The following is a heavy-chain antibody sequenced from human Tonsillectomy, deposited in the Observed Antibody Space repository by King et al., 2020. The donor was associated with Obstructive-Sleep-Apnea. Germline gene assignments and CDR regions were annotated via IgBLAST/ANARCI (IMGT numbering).Heavy chain of an antibody. CDR3: TTEAPLWIGESIGAIDY. V-gene: IGHV3-15*01. Sequence: VQLVESGGGLVKPGGSLRLSCAASGFTFNDAWMSWVRQAPGRGLEWVGRIKSDADGGTTDYAAPVKGRFTISRDDSKNTLYLQVNSLKTEDTAVYYCTTEAPLWIGESIGAIDYWGQGILVTVSS. D-gene: IGHD3-10*01. CDR2: IKSDADGGTT. J-gene: IGHJ4*02. CDR1: GFTFNDAW.